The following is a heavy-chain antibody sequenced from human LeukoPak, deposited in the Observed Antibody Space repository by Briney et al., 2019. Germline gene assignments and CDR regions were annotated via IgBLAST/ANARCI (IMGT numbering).Heavy chain of an antibody. V-gene: IGHV4-34*01. CDR3: ARVDGDGYSTDY. D-gene: IGHD5-24*01. Sequence: SETLSLTCAVYGGSFSGYFWSYIRQPPGKGLEWLGEISHSGSTNYSPSLKSRVTISVDTSKNQFSLKLSSVTAADTAVYYCARVDGDGYSTDYWGQGTLVTVSS. CDR2: ISHSGST. J-gene: IGHJ4*02. CDR1: GGSFSGYF.